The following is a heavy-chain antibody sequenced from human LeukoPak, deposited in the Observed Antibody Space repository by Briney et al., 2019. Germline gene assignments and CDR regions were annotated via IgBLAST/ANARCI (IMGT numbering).Heavy chain of an antibody. J-gene: IGHJ4*02. V-gene: IGHV3-48*04. D-gene: IGHD5-12*01. CDR2: ISTSSGTI. Sequence: GGSLRLSCAASGFTFSSYSMNWVRQAPGKGLAWVSYISTSSGTIYYADSVKGRFTISRDNAKNSLYLQMNSLRAEDTAVYYCARGGSAGYLRVFDYWGQGTLVTVSS. CDR1: GFTFSSYS. CDR3: ARGGSAGYLRVFDY.